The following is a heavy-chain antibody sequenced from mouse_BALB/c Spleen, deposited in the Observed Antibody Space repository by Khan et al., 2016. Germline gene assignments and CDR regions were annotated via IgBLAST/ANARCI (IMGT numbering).Heavy chain of an antibody. J-gene: IGHJ2*01. CDR3: ARMARK. V-gene: IGHV1-4*01. Sequence: QVQLKQSGAELVKPGASVKMSCKASGYTFTSYTMHWVKQRPGQGLEWIGYINPSSGYTKYNQKFKGKATITADTSSNTAYLQLSSLTSEDTAVYYCARMARKWGQGTTLTVSS. CDR2: INPSSGYT. CDR1: GYTFTSYT.